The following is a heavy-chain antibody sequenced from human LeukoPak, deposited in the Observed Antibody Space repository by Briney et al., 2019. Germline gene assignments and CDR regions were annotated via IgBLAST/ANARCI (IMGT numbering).Heavy chain of an antibody. J-gene: IGHJ4*02. CDR1: GGSISSYY. D-gene: IGHD1-26*01. V-gene: IGHV4-59*01. Sequence: PSETLSLTCTVSGGSISSYYWSWIRQPPGKGLEWIGYIYYSGSTNYNPSLKSRVTISVDTSKNQFSLKLSSVTAADTAVYYCARVGAKDYYFDYWGQGTLVTASS. CDR3: ARVGAKDYYFDY. CDR2: IYYSGST.